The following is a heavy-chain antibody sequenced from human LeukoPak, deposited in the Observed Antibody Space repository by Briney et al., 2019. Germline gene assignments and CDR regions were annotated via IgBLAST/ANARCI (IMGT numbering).Heavy chain of an antibody. V-gene: IGHV3-11*01. CDR2: ISSSGSTI. CDR3: ARDLYGSGSYTVIDY. CDR1: GFTFSDYY. J-gene: IGHJ4*02. Sequence: PGGSLRLSCAASGFTFSDYYMSWIRQAPGKGMEWGSYISSSGSTIYYADSVKGRFTISRDNDKNSLYLQMNSLRAEDTAVYYCARDLYGSGSYTVIDYWGQGTLVTVSS. D-gene: IGHD3-10*01.